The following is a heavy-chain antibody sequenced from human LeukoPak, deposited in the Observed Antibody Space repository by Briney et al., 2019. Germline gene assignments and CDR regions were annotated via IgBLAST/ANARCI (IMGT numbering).Heavy chain of an antibody. Sequence: GASVTVSCKASGYTFTSYYMHWVRQAPGQGLEWMGLINPSGGSTSYAQKFQGRVTMTRDTSTSTVYMELSSLRSEDTAVYYCARDVGMITFGGVIVQSPHFDYWGQGTLVTVSS. CDR2: INPSGGST. CDR3: ARDVGMITFGGVIVQSPHFDY. V-gene: IGHV1-46*01. CDR1: GYTFTSYY. D-gene: IGHD3-16*02. J-gene: IGHJ4*02.